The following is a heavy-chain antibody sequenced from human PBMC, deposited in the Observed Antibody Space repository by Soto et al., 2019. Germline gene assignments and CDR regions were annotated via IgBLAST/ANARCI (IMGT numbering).Heavy chain of an antibody. Sequence: ASVKVSCKASGYTFTSYYMHWVRQAPGQGLEWMGIINPSGGSTSYAQKFQGRVTMTRDTSTSTVYMELSSLRSEDTAVYYCARGGLNMVATGAAFDIWGQGTMVTVSS. CDR2: INPSGGST. CDR3: ARGGLNMVATGAAFDI. D-gene: IGHD5-12*01. CDR1: GYTFTSYY. J-gene: IGHJ3*02. V-gene: IGHV1-46*03.